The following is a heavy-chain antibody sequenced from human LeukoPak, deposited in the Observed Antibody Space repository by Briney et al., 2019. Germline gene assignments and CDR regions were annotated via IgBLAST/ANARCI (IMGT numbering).Heavy chain of an antibody. Sequence: GGSLRLSCEASGYTVSSSYMSWVRQAPGKGLEWVSVIYRDGSTNYADSVKGRFTISRDNAKNTMYLQINSLRAEDTAVYYCAAPYCGGDCYFSFGAWGQGTLVTVSS. V-gene: IGHV3-66*01. CDR2: IYRDGST. J-gene: IGHJ5*02. CDR1: GYTVSSSY. CDR3: AAPYCGGDCYFSFGA. D-gene: IGHD2-21*02.